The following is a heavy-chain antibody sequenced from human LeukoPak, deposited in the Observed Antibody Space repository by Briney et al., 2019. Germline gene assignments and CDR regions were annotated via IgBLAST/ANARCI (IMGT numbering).Heavy chain of an antibody. CDR3: ARGAYDYVWGSYPPDY. CDR2: ISGSGDST. V-gene: IGHV3-23*01. D-gene: IGHD3-16*02. Sequence: QPGGSLRLSCAASGFTFSSFAMSWVRQAPGKGLEWVSAISGSGDSTYFADSVKGRFTISRGNAKNSLYLQMNSLRAEDTAVYYCARGAYDYVWGSYPPDYWGQGTLVTVSS. J-gene: IGHJ4*02. CDR1: GFTFSSFA.